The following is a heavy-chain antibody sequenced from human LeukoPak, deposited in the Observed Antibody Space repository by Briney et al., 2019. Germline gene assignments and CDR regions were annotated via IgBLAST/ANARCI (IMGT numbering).Heavy chain of an antibody. J-gene: IGHJ4*02. CDR1: GFTFSNYG. CDR2: ISYDGSNE. Sequence: GRSLRLSCAASGFTFSNYGMHWVRQAPGKGLEWVAVISYDGSNEYYADSVKGRFAISRDTSKNTLYLQMNGLRAEDTALYYCARKFLTGRLIEYGGQGTLVTVSS. V-gene: IGHV3-30*03. D-gene: IGHD3-10*01. CDR3: ARKFLTGRLIEY.